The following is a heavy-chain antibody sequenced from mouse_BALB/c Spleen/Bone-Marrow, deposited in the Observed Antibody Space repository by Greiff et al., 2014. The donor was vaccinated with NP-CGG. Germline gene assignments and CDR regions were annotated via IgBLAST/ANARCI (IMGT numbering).Heavy chain of an antibody. CDR3: AAYYYVSSYGFAY. CDR1: GFNIKDTY. V-gene: IGHV14-3*02. J-gene: IGHJ3*01. D-gene: IGHD1-1*01. Sequence: EVMLVESGAELVEPGASVKLSCTASGFNIKDTYMHWVKQRPEQGLEWIGRIDPASGNTKFDPKFQGKATIASDTSSNTAYLQLSSLTSEDTAVYYCAAYYYVSSYGFAYWGQGTLVTVSA. CDR2: IDPASGNT.